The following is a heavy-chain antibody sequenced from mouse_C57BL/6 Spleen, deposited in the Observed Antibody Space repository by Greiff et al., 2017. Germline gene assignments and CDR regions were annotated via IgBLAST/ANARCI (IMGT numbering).Heavy chain of an antibody. D-gene: IGHD2-5*01. V-gene: IGHV1-39*01. CDR2: INPNYGTT. J-gene: IGHJ2*01. CDR3: ARSGACNNNYVYFDY. Sequence: EVQLQQSGPELVKPGASVKISCKASGYSFTDYNMNWVKQSNGKSLEWIGVINPNYGTTSYNQKFKGKATLTVDKSSSTAYVQLNSLTSEDYAVYYCARSGACNNNYVYFDYRDQNTTLAVSS. CDR1: GYSFTDYN.